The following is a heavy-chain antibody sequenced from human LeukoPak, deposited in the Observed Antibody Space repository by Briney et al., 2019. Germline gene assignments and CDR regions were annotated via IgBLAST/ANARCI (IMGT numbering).Heavy chain of an antibody. CDR3: ARGWAAELRLTHAFDI. J-gene: IGHJ3*02. CDR2: IYYGGDT. Sequence: SETLSLTCTVSGGSISSSTYYWGWVRQLPGEGLEWIGSIYYGGDTYYNPSLKSRVTVSVDTSKNQFSLKLSSVTAADTAVYYCARGWAAELRLTHAFDIWGQGTMVTVSS. D-gene: IGHD4/OR15-4a*01. CDR1: GGSISSSTYY. V-gene: IGHV4-39*01.